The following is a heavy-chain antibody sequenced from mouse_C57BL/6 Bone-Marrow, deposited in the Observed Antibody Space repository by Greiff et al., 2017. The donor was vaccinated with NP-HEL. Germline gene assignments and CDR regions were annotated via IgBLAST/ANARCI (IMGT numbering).Heavy chain of an antibody. CDR1: GYTFTSYG. D-gene: IGHD3-1*01. CDR2: IYPRSGNT. V-gene: IGHV1-81*01. J-gene: IGHJ2*01. CDR3: ARERAYYPDY. Sequence: QVQLQQSGAELARPGASVKLSCKASGYTFTSYGISWVKQRTGQGLEWIGEIYPRSGNTYYNEKFKGKATLTADKSSSTAYMELRSLTSEDSAVYFCARERAYYPDYGGQGTTLTVSA.